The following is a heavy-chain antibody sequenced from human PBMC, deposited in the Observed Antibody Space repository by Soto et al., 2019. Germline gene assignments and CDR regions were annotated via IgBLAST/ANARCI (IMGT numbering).Heavy chain of an antibody. CDR2: IRDKVHSYTT. Sequence: PGGSLRLSCAVSGLTFSDHYMGWVRQAPGKGLDWVGRIRDKVHSYTTEYAASVKGRFTISRDDSRNSLYLQMNSLKMGDTAVFYCVSLWSVTGSRDYWGRGTLVTVSS. J-gene: IGHJ4*02. D-gene: IGHD1-20*01. V-gene: IGHV3-72*01. CDR1: GLTFSDHY. CDR3: VSLWSVTGSRDY.